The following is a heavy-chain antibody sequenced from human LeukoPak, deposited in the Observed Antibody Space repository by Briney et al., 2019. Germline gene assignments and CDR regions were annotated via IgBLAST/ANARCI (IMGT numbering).Heavy chain of an antibody. CDR1: GGSISSGGYY. J-gene: IGHJ5*02. Sequence: PSQTLSLTCTVSGGSISSGGYYWSWIRQHPGKGLEWIGYIYYSGSTYYNPSLKSRVTISVDTSKNQFSLKLSSVTAADTAVYYCARGGYCGRTSCPGVVWFDPWGQGTLVTVSS. V-gene: IGHV4-31*03. D-gene: IGHD2-2*01. CDR2: IYYSGST. CDR3: ARGGYCGRTSCPGVVWFDP.